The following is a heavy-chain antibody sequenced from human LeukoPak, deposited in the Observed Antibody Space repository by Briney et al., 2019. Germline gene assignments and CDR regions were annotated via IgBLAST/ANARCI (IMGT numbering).Heavy chain of an antibody. CDR3: ARVVVGNSSGWYVQSYYYYGMDV. J-gene: IGHJ6*02. Sequence: GASVKVSCTASGGTFNSYAISWVRQAPGQGLEWMGGIIPIFGTANYAQKFQGRVTITADESTSTAYMELSSLRSEDTAVYYCARVVVGNSSGWYVQSYYYYGMDVWGQGTTVTVSS. CDR2: IIPIFGTA. D-gene: IGHD6-19*01. V-gene: IGHV1-69*01. CDR1: GGTFNSYA.